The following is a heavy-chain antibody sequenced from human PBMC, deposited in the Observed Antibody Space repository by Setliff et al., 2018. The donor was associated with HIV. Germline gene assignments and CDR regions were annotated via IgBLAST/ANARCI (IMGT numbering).Heavy chain of an antibody. J-gene: IGHJ4*02. V-gene: IGHV4-59*08. CDR1: GVSISSNY. Sequence: KPSETLSLTCNVSGVSISSNYWSWIRQPPGKGLEYIGYLSYSGGTDYHPSLKSRVRILLDTSKNQFSLRLTSVTAADTAVYFCARRPMVRGFGRYYFDYWGQGTLVTVSS. D-gene: IGHD3-10*01. CDR3: ARRPMVRGFGRYYFDY. CDR2: LSYSGGT.